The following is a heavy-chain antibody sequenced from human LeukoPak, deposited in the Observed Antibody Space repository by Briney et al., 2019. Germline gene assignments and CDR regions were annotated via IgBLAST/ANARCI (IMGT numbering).Heavy chain of an antibody. CDR1: GFTFSSYS. Sequence: GGSLRLSCAASGFTFSSYSMNWVRQAPGKGLEWVSYISSSSTIYYADSVKGRFTISRDNAKNSLYLQMNSLRDEDTAVYYCARDDGYYYDSSGSAVDYWGQGTLVTVSS. D-gene: IGHD3-22*01. V-gene: IGHV3-48*02. CDR3: ARDDGYYYDSSGSAVDY. J-gene: IGHJ4*02. CDR2: ISSSSTI.